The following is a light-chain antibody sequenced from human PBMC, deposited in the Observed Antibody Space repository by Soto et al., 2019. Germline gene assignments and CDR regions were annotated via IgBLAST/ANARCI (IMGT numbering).Light chain of an antibody. Sequence: QPVLTQPPSVSGAPGQRVTISCTGSSSNIGAGYDVHWYQQLPGTAPKLLIYGNSNRPSGVPDRCSGSKSGTSASLASTGLQAEDEDDYYCQSYDSSLGGSVVFGGGTKVTVL. J-gene: IGLJ2*01. CDR2: GNS. V-gene: IGLV1-40*01. CDR3: QSYDSSLGGSVV. CDR1: SSNIGAGYD.